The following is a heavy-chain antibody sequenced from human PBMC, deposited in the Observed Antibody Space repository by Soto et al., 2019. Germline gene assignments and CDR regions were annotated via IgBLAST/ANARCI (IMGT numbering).Heavy chain of an antibody. J-gene: IGHJ5*02. CDR3: ARRTPLYASQSSRLAP. Sequence: SETLALSCSVSGGSISNSGNYWGCIRRPPGKGLEWIGTMDYSGGTSYNPSLKRRVTISADTSNNQFSLRLSFVTAADTAVYYCARRTPLYASQSSRLAPWGRRALVTVSS. V-gene: IGHV4-39*01. CDR2: MDYSGGT. D-gene: IGHD3-16*01. CDR1: GGSISNSGNY.